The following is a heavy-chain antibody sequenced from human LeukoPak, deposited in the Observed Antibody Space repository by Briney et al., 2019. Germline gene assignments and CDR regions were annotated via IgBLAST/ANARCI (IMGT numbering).Heavy chain of an antibody. Sequence: PSETLSLTCTVSGGSISSYYWSWIRQPAGKGLEWIGRIYTSGSTNYNPSLKSRVTMSVDTSMSRFSLRLYSVTAADTAVYYCASHGGWELSPFDIWGQGTMVTVSS. V-gene: IGHV4-4*07. D-gene: IGHD1-26*01. CDR1: GGSISSYY. CDR2: IYTSGST. CDR3: ASHGGWELSPFDI. J-gene: IGHJ3*02.